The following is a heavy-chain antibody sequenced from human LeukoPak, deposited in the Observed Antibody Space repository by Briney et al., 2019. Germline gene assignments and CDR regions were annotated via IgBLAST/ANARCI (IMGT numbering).Heavy chain of an antibody. CDR1: GFIFSSYA. CDR2: ISGTGGSI. Sequence: GGSLRLSCAASGFIFSSYAMSWVRPAPGKGLGWVSAISGTGGSIFYADSVRGRFTISRDNSKSTPYLQMNSLRAEDMAVYYCATPRSSYYYYGMDVWGQGTTVTVSS. V-gene: IGHV3-23*01. CDR3: ATPRSSYYYYGMDV. J-gene: IGHJ6*02.